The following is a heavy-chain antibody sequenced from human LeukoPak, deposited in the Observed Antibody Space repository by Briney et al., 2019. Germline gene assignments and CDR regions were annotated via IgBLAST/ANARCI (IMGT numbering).Heavy chain of an antibody. Sequence: GASVKVSCKASGYTFTSYGISWVRQAPGQGLEWKGWISAYNGNTNYAQKLQGRVTMTTDTSTSTAYMELRSLRSDDTAVYYCASGWASDDSSGYYSFSNGMDVWGQGTTVTVSS. V-gene: IGHV1-18*01. D-gene: IGHD3-22*01. CDR1: GYTFTSYG. CDR2: ISAYNGNT. CDR3: ASGWASDDSSGYYSFSNGMDV. J-gene: IGHJ6*02.